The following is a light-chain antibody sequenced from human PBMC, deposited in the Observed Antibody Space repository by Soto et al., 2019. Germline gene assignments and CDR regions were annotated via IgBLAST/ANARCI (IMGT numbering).Light chain of an antibody. V-gene: IGKV3-11*01. CDR3: QQRLSWPPIT. CDR1: QSISIY. J-gene: IGKJ5*01. Sequence: EIVLTQSPDTLSLSPGERATLSCRASQSISIYLAWYQQKPGQAPRLLIYDASNRATGIPARFSGSGCGTDFTLTISSLEPEDFAVYYCQQRLSWPPITFGQGTRLEIK. CDR2: DAS.